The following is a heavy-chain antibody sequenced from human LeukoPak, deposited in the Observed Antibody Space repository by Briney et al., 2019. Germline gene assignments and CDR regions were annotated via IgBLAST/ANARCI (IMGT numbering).Heavy chain of an antibody. J-gene: IGHJ4*02. CDR3: ARDGVVAATKSDY. D-gene: IGHD2-15*01. V-gene: IGHV3-66*01. CDR2: IYSGGSP. CDR1: GFTVSSNY. Sequence: GGSLRLSCAASGFTVSSNYMSWVRQAPGKGLEWVSVIYSGGSPYYADSVKGRFTISRDNSKNTLYLQMNSLRAEDTAVYYCARDGVVAATKSDYWGQGTLATVSS.